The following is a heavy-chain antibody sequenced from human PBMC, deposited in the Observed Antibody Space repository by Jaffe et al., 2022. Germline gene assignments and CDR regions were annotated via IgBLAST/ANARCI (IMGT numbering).Heavy chain of an antibody. CDR1: GGSISSGSYY. CDR3: ARDFGQVTMITFGGVDDVRAFDI. V-gene: IGHV4-61*02. Sequence: QVQLQESGPGLVKPSQTLSLTCTVSGGSISSGSYYWSWIRQPAGKGLEWIGRIYTSGSTNYNPSLKSRVTISVDTSKNQFSLKLSSVTAADTAVYYCARDFGQVTMITFGGVDDVRAFDIWGQGTMVTVSS. D-gene: IGHD3-16*01. J-gene: IGHJ3*02. CDR2: IYTSGST.